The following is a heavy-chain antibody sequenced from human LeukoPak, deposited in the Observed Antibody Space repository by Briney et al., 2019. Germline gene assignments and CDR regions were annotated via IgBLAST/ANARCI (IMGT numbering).Heavy chain of an antibody. D-gene: IGHD4-23*01. J-gene: IGHJ4*02. V-gene: IGHV3-7*01. CDR1: GFTFTCCW. Sequence: GGSLRLSCAASGFTFTCCWMSWFRHTPGKGLEWVASIKQNGGEKFYADSVKGRFTISRDNAKNSLYLQLNSLRAEDTAVYYCARVPGVTRYFDSWGQGILVTVSS. CDR2: IKQNGGEK. CDR3: ARVPGVTRYFDS.